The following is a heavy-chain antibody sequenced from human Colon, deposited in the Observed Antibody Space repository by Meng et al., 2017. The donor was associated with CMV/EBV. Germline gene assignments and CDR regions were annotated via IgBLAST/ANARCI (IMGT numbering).Heavy chain of an antibody. V-gene: IGHV4-61*01. CDR2: ISYSGNT. J-gene: IGHJ4*02. Sequence: GSLRLSCNVSGGSVNSGSCYWTWIRQPPGKGLEWIGYISYSGNTNYNPSLKSRLTIEVDTSRNQFSLKLTSVSAADTAMYYCARETSGWSTGIDYWGQGTLVTVSS. CDR3: ARETSGWSTGIDY. CDR1: GGSVNSGSCY. D-gene: IGHD6-19*01.